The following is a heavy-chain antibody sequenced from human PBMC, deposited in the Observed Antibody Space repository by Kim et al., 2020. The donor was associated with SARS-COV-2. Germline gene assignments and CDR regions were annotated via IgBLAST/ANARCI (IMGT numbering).Heavy chain of an antibody. D-gene: IGHD3-10*01. CDR1: GYTFTSYA. Sequence: ASVKVSCKASGYTFTSYAMHWVRQAPGQRLEWMGWINAGNGNTKYSQKFQGRVTITRDTSASTAYMELSSLRSEDTAVYYCARDLRQGWLWFGELLDWGQGTLVTVSS. CDR3: ARDLRQGWLWFGELLD. J-gene: IGHJ4*02. V-gene: IGHV1-3*01. CDR2: INAGNGNT.